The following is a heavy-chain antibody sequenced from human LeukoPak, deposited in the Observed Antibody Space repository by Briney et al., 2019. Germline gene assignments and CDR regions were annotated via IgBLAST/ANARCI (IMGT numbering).Heavy chain of an antibody. CDR1: GYTFSDYD. V-gene: IGHV1-2*02. Sequence: ASVKVSCKASGYTFSDYDMHWVRQAPGQGLEWMGWIKPNSGGTNYAQKFQGRVTMTRDTSINTAYMELSSLRSDDTAVYYCARGSARVTTYRGGNWFAPWGQGTLVTVSS. D-gene: IGHD5-18*01. CDR2: IKPNSGGT. J-gene: IGHJ5*02. CDR3: ARGSARVTTYRGGNWFAP.